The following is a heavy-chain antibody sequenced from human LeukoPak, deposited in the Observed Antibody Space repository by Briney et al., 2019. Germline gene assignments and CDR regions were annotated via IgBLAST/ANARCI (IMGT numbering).Heavy chain of an antibody. D-gene: IGHD1-20*01. CDR1: GGSFSGYY. Sequence: SETLSLTCAVYGGSFSGYYWSWIRQPPGKGLEWIGEINHSGSTNYNPSLKSRVTISVDTSKNQFSLKLSSVTAADTAVYYCARDSWNSWLDPWGQGTLVTVSS. CDR2: INHSGST. V-gene: IGHV4-34*01. CDR3: ARDSWNSWLDP. J-gene: IGHJ5*02.